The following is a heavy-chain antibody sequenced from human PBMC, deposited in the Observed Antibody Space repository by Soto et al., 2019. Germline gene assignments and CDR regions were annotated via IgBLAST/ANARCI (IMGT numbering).Heavy chain of an antibody. CDR3: VGGYCTTSPCSGDFQF. Sequence: QVQLVQSGAELKKPGASVKVACKASGYKFTTYFIHWVRQAPGQGLEWMGMIHPSGDTGYAQKFRGRVTMTLDTSTPTAYMALRNLTSEDTAVYFSVGGYCTTSPCSGDFQFWGQGTLVTVSS. J-gene: IGHJ1*01. CDR1: GYKFTTYF. D-gene: IGHD2-15*01. CDR2: IHPSGDT. V-gene: IGHV1-46*01.